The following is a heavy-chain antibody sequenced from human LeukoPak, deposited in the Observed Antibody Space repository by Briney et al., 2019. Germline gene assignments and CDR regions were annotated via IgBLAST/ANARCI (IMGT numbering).Heavy chain of an antibody. V-gene: IGHV4-61*01. D-gene: IGHD6-19*01. J-gene: IGHJ3*02. CDR3: ARGLTSSGYAFGI. CDR2: SFYSGST. Sequence: PSETLSLTCTVSGGSVSSGSYYWSWIRQPPGKGLEWIGYSFYSGSTNYNPSLKSRVTISVDTSKNQFSLRLTSVTAADTAVYYCARGLTSSGYAFGIWGQGTMVTVSS. CDR1: GGSVSSGSYY.